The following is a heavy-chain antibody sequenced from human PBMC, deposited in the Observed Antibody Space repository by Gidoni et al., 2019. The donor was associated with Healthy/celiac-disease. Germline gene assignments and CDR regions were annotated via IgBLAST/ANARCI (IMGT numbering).Heavy chain of an antibody. Sequence: QVQLVQSGAEVKKPGASVKVSCKASGYTFPSYDINWVRQATGQGLEWMGWMNPNSGNTGYAQKFQGRVTMTRNTSISTAYMELSSLRSEDTAVYYCARGPLGPASVLMPYADGWGQGTLVTVSS. CDR2: MNPNSGNT. D-gene: IGHD2-8*01. J-gene: IGHJ4*02. CDR1: GYTFPSYD. CDR3: ARGPLGPASVLMPYADG. V-gene: IGHV1-8*01.